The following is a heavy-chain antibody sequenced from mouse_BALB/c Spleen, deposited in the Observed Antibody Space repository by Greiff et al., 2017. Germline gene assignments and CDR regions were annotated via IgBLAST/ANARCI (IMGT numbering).Heavy chain of an antibody. D-gene: IGHD1-1*01. CDR2: IWAGGST. J-gene: IGHJ1*01. V-gene: IGHV2-9*02. CDR1: GFSLTSYG. CDR3: ARATTVVATDWYFDV. Sequence: VKLVESGPGLVAPSQSLSITCTVSGFSLTSYGVHWVRQPPGKGLEWLGVIWAGGSTNYNSALMSRLSISKDNSKSQVFLKMNSLQTDDTAMYYCARATTVVATDWYFDVWGAGTTVTVSS.